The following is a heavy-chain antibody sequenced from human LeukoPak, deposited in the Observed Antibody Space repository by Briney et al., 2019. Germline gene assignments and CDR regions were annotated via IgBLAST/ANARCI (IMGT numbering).Heavy chain of an antibody. D-gene: IGHD2-15*01. J-gene: IGHJ4*02. CDR1: GFTFSSYG. Sequence: QSGGSLRLSCAASGFTFSSYGMHWVRQAPGKGLEWVAVISYDGSNKYYADSVKGRFTISRDNSKNTLYLQMNSLRAEDTAVYYCGRLVVGTKYFDSWGQGTLVTVSS. V-gene: IGHV3-30*03. CDR2: ISYDGSNK. CDR3: GRLVVGTKYFDS.